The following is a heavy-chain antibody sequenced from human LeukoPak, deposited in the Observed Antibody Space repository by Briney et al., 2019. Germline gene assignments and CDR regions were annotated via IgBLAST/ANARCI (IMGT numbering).Heavy chain of an antibody. CDR2: IFYTGST. V-gene: IGHV4-39*02. J-gene: IGHJ4*02. CDR1: GGSISFSNYY. D-gene: IGHD3-22*01. CDR3: ARESKTYYFDYSAYYPYYFDS. Sequence: PSETLSLTCIVSGGSISFSNYYWGWIRQPPGKGLEWIGTIFYTGSTNYNPSLKSRVTISVDTSKNQFSLRLSSVTAADTAVYYCARESKTYYFDYSAYYPYYFDSWGQGTLVTVSS.